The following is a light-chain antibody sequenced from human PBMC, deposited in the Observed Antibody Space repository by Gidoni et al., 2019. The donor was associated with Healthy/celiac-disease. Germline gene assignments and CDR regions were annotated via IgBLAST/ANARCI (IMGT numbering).Light chain of an antibody. J-gene: IGKJ4*01. CDR3: QQSYSTVT. CDR2: AAS. Sequence: DIQMTQSPSSLSASVGDSVTITCRASQSTSSYLIWNQQKPGKAPKHLIYAASSLQSGVPSRFSGSGSGTEFTITISSLQPEDFATYYCQQSYSTVTFGGGTKVEIK. CDR1: QSTSSY. V-gene: IGKV1-39*01.